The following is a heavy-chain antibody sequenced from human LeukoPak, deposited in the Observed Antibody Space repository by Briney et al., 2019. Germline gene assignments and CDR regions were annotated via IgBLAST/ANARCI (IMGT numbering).Heavy chain of an antibody. D-gene: IGHD2-15*01. J-gene: IGHJ4*02. V-gene: IGHV3-15*01. CDR1: GFTFSDAW. CDR3: TTRRQDGW. CDR2: IKSKIDGGTI. Sequence: GGSLRLSCVASGFTFSDAWMSWVRQAPGKGLEWVGRIKSKIDGGTIDYAAPVKGRFTISRDDSRDTLYLQMDSLKTEDTAVYYCTTRRQDGWWGQGTLVTVSS.